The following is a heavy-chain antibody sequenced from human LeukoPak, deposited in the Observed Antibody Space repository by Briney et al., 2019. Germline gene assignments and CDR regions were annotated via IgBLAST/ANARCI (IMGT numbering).Heavy chain of an antibody. J-gene: IGHJ6*03. CDR3: ARGGYYGSGSYYWEGHNYYYMDV. CDR2: MNPNSGNT. V-gene: IGHV1-8*03. Sequence: GASVKVSCKASGYTFTSYGISWVRQATGQGLEWMGWMNPNSGNTGYAQKFQGRVTITRNTSISTAYMELSSLRSEDTAVYYCARGGYYGSGSYYWEGHNYYYMDVWGKGTTVTVSS. D-gene: IGHD3-10*01. CDR1: GYTFTSYG.